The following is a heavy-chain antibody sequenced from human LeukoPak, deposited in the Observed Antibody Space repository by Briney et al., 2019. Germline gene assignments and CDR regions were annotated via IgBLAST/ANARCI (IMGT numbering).Heavy chain of an antibody. J-gene: IGHJ4*02. CDR3: VRRSSFDY. V-gene: IGHV3-21*06. Sequence: PGGSLRLSCAASGFTFSSHTMNWVRQAPGKGLGWVSSITNSGSNMFYADFVKGRFTISRDNAKNSLYLQMNSLRVEDTAVYYCVRRSSFDYWGRGTLVTVSS. CDR1: GFTFSSHT. CDR2: ITNSGSNM.